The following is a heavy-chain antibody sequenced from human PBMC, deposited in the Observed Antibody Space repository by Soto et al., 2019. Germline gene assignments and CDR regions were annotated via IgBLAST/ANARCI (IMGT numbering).Heavy chain of an antibody. CDR2: ISYDGSNK. J-gene: IGHJ4*02. D-gene: IGHD3-10*01. Sequence: GGSLRLSCAASGFTFSSYGMHWVRQAPGKGLEWVAVISYDGSNKYYADSVKGRFTISRDNSKNTLYLQMNSLRAEDTAVYYCAKAHTYYYGSGSYYQFGYWGQGTLVTVSS. V-gene: IGHV3-30*18. CDR1: GFTFSSYG. CDR3: AKAHTYYYGSGSYYQFGY.